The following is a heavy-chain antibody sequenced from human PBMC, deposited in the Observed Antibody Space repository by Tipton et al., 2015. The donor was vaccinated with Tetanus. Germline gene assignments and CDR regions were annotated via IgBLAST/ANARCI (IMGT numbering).Heavy chain of an antibody. Sequence: TLSLTCTVSGGSISSYYWSWIRQPPGKGLEWIGYIYYSGSTNYNPSLKSRVTISVGTSKNQFSLKLSSVTAADTAVYYCACNPNIAAAGTGEDSGWFDPWGQGTLVTVSS. CDR2: IYYSGST. D-gene: IGHD6-13*01. J-gene: IGHJ5*02. CDR3: ACNPNIAAAGTGEDSGWFDP. V-gene: IGHV4-59*07. CDR1: GGSISSYY.